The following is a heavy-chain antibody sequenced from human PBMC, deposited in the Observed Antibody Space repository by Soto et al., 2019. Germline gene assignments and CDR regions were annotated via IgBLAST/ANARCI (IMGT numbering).Heavy chain of an antibody. J-gene: IGHJ4*02. V-gene: IGHV3-74*01. Sequence: EVQLVESGGGSVQPGGSLRLSCVASGITVTNYWMHWVRQVPGKGLVLVARVDSDGRGTSYADFVKGRFTISRDNAKNTLYLDMNSLRVEDTAMYYCGTVFEHWGQGIPVTVSS. CDR2: VDSDGRGT. CDR3: GTVFEH. CDR1: GITVTNYW.